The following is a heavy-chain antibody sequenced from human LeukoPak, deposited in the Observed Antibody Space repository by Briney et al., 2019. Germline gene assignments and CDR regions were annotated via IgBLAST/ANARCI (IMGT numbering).Heavy chain of an antibody. J-gene: IGHJ4*02. CDR2: IYYSGST. Sequence: KTSETLSLTCTVSGGSISSGGYYWSWIRQHPGKGLEWIGYIYYSGSTYYNPSLKSRVTISVDTSKNQFSLKLSSVTAADTAVYYCAKNAAAALFDYWGQGTLVTVSS. V-gene: IGHV4-31*03. D-gene: IGHD6-13*01. CDR1: GGSISSGGYY. CDR3: AKNAAAALFDY.